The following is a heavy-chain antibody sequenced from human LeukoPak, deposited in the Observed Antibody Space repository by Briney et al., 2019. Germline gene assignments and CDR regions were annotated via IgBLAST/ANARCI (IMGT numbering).Heavy chain of an antibody. CDR2: ISSSGSPK. V-gene: IGHV3-11*04. D-gene: IGHD4-11*01. CDR1: GFTFSDYY. J-gene: IGHJ3*02. CDR3: ARGATYSNGGAFDI. Sequence: GGSLRLSCAASGFTFSDYYMSWIRQAPGKGLEWVSYISSSGSPKYYADSVKGRFTISRDSGKNSLYLQMNSLRVEDTAVYYCARGATYSNGGAFDIWGQGTMVTVSS.